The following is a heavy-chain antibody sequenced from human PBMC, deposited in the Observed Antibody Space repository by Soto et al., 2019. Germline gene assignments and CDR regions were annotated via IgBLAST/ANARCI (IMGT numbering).Heavy chain of an antibody. CDR2: IIPIFGTA. Sequence: SVKVSCKASGGTFSSYAISWVRQAPGQGLEWMGGIIPIFGTANYAQKFQGRVTITADKSTSTAYMELSSLRSEDTAVYYCARSNKLRYFDWLPNYYYYGMDVWGQGTTVTVSS. D-gene: IGHD3-9*01. V-gene: IGHV1-69*06. J-gene: IGHJ6*02. CDR3: ARSNKLRYFDWLPNYYYYGMDV. CDR1: GGTFSSYA.